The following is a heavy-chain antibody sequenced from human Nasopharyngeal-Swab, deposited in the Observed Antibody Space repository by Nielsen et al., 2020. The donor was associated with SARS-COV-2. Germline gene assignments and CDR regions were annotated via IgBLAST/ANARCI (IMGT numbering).Heavy chain of an antibody. V-gene: IGHV1-69*13. Sequence: LVKVSCKASGGTFSSYAISWVRQAPGQGLEWMGGIIPIFGTANYAQKFQGRVTITADESTSTAYMELSSLRSEDTAVYYCAGGDDSLANSYYWGQGALVTVSS. CDR3: AGGDDSLANSYY. CDR2: IIPIFGTA. D-gene: IGHD3-22*01. CDR1: GGTFSSYA. J-gene: IGHJ4*02.